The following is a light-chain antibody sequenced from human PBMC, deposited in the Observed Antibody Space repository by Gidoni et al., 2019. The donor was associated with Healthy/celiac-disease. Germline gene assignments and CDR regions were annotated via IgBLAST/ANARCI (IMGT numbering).Light chain of an antibody. V-gene: IGLV1-51*01. J-gene: IGLJ1*01. CDR3: GTWDSSLSVLYV. Sequence: QSVLPQPPSVSAAPGQKVTIYCSGSSSNIGNNYVSWYQQLPGTAPKLLIYDNNKRPSGIPDRFSGSKSGTSATLGITGLQTGDEADYYCGTWDSSLSVLYVFGTGTKVTVL. CDR1: SSNIGNNY. CDR2: DNN.